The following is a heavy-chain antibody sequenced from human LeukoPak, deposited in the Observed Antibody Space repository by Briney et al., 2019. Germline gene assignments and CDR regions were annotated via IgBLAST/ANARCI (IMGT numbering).Heavy chain of an antibody. CDR1: GGSISSEY. Sequence: SETLSLTCTVSGGSISSEYWSWLRQPPGKGLEWIGYVHYSGSTNYNPSLKSRVTISLDTSKNLFSLKLSSVNTADTAVYYCARSTYLYYFGYWGQGTLVTVSS. CDR3: ARSTYLYYFGY. J-gene: IGHJ4*02. D-gene: IGHD2-2*01. CDR2: VHYSGST. V-gene: IGHV4-59*01.